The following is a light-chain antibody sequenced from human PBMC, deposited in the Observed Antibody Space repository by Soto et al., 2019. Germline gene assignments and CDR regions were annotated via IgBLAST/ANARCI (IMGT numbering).Light chain of an antibody. CDR2: DAS. J-gene: IGKJ4*01. CDR3: QQRSNWAT. Sequence: EIVLTQSPATLSLSPGERATLSCRASQSVSSYLAWYQQKPGQAPRLLIYDASNRATGIPARFSGSGSGTDFTLTISSLEPEDFAVYYCQQRSNWATFGGATKWIS. CDR1: QSVSSY. V-gene: IGKV3-11*01.